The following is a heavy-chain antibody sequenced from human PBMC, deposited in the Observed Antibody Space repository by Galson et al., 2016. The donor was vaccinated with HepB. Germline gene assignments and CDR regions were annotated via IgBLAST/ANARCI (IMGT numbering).Heavy chain of an antibody. CDR2: IHYSGRN. J-gene: IGHJ6*02. D-gene: IGHD6-19*01. CDR3: ARDDSGGWYGFHYGMDV. CDR1: VASLSGYY. Sequence: LSLTFTVSVASLSGYYLSWIGQPPGKGLAWIGYIHYSGRNNYNPSLKSRVTISVDPSKNQFSLKLSSVTAADTAVYDCARDDSGGWYGFHYGMDVWGQGTTVTVSS. V-gene: IGHV4-59*01.